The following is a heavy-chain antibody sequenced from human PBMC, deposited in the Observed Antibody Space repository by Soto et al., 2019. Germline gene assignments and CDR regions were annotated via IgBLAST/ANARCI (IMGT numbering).Heavy chain of an antibody. V-gene: IGHV4-31*03. Sequence: PSETLSLTCTVSGGSISSGGYYWSWIRQHPGKGLEWIGYIYYSGSTYYNPSLKSRVTISVDTSKNQFSLKLSSVTAADTAVYYSARVGASDHRADYYYYMDVWGKGTTVTVSS. CDR3: ARVGASDHRADYYYYMDV. D-gene: IGHD2-21*02. CDR2: IYYSGST. CDR1: GGSISSGGYY. J-gene: IGHJ6*03.